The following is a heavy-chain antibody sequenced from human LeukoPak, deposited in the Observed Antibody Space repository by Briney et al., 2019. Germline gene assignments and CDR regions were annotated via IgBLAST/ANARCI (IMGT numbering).Heavy chain of an antibody. V-gene: IGHV1-69*06. CDR1: GYTFTSYD. CDR2: IIPIFGTA. Sequence: SVKVSCKASGYTFTSYDIDWVRQATGQGLEWMGGIIPIFGTANYAQKFQARVTITADKSTSTAYMELSSLRSEDTAVYYCAVRIDYGDYFPDYWGQGTLVTVSS. CDR3: AVRIDYGDYFPDY. J-gene: IGHJ4*02. D-gene: IGHD4-17*01.